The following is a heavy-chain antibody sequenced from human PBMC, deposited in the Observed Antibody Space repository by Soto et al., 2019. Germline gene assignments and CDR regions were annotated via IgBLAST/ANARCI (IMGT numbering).Heavy chain of an antibody. D-gene: IGHD6-13*01. J-gene: IGHJ4*02. CDR1: GGSFSGYY. V-gene: IGHV4-34*01. Sequence: QVQLQQWGAGLLKPSETLSLTCAVYGGSFSGYYWSWIRQPPGKGLEWIGEINHSGSTNYNPSLKSRVNISVDTSKNQFSLKLSSVTAADTAVYYCARTYSSSWYLGYWGQGTLVTVSS. CDR2: INHSGST. CDR3: ARTYSSSWYLGY.